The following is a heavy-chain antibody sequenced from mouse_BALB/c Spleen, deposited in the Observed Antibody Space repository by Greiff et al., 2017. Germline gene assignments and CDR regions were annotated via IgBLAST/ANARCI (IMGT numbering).Heavy chain of an antibody. CDR3: AREEGYDGFAY. CDR1: GYTFTDYV. CDR2: IYPGSGST. J-gene: IGHJ3*01. Sequence: VQLQQSGPELVKPGASVKMSCKASGYTFTDYVISWVKQRTGQGLEWIGEIYPGSGSTYYNEKFKGKATLTADKSSNTAYMQLSSLTSEDSAVYFCAREEGYDGFAYWGQGTLVTVSA. D-gene: IGHD2-2*01. V-gene: IGHV1-77*01.